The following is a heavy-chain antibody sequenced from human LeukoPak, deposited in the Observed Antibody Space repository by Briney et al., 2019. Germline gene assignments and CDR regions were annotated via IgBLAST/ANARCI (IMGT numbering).Heavy chain of an antibody. CDR2: INAGNGNT. V-gene: IGHV1-3*01. CDR3: ARDSGSDWWDH. J-gene: IGHJ5*02. CDR1: EYTFTSYT. Sequence: ASVKVSCKAFEYTFTSYTMHWVRQAPGQRLEWMGWINAGNGNTKYSEKFQGRVIITRDTSASTAYMELSSLRSEDTAVYYCARDSGSDWWDHWDQGTLVTVS. D-gene: IGHD5-12*01.